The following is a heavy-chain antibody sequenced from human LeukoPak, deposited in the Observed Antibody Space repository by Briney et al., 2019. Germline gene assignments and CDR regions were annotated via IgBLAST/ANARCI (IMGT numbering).Heavy chain of an antibody. Sequence: PSETLSLTCAVYGGSFSGYYWSWIRQPPGKGLEWIGEINHSGSTNYNPSLKSRVTISVDTSKNQFSLKLSSVTAADTAVYDCARGGYYDFWSGYYLARRDYYFDYWGQGTLVTVSS. CDR1: GGSFSGYY. D-gene: IGHD3-3*01. CDR2: INHSGST. CDR3: ARGGYYDFWSGYYLARRDYYFDY. J-gene: IGHJ4*02. V-gene: IGHV4-34*01.